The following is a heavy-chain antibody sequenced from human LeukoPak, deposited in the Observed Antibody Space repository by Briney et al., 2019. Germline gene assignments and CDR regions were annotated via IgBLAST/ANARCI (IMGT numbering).Heavy chain of an antibody. CDR1: GFTFSSYS. CDR2: IRSSSSTI. D-gene: IGHD2-2*01. J-gene: IGHJ4*02. CDR3: ATGMWGYCSATSCPLDS. Sequence: PGGSLRLSCAASGFTFSSYSMNWVRQTPGKGLEWISYIRSSSSTIYYADSVKGRFAISRDNAKNSLYLQMDSLRAEDTAVYYCATGMWGYCSATSCPLDSWGQGTLVTVSS. V-gene: IGHV3-48*01.